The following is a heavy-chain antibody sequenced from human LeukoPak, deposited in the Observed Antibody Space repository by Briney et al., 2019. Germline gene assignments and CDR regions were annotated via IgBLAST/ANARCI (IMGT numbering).Heavy chain of an antibody. J-gene: IGHJ4*02. CDR3: ARVGDYDISYYFDY. CDR2: INHSGST. D-gene: IGHD3-9*01. Sequence: SETLSLTRAVYGGSFSGYYWSWIRQPPGKGLEWIGEINHSGSTNYNPSLKSRVTISVDTSKNQFSLKLSSVTAADTAVYYCARVGDYDISYYFDYWGQGTLVTVSS. CDR1: GGSFSGYY. V-gene: IGHV4-34*01.